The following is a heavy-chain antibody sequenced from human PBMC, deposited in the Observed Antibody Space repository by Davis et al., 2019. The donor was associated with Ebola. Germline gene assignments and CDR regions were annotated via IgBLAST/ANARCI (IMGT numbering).Heavy chain of an antibody. CDR3: AREIAAAETP. V-gene: IGHV1-46*01. J-gene: IGHJ5*02. CDR1: GYTFTSYY. CDR2: INPSGGST. D-gene: IGHD6-13*01. Sequence: ASVKVSCKASGYTFTSYYMHWVRQAPGQGLEWMGIINPSGGSTNYAQKFQGRVTITADKSTSTAYMELSSLRSEDTAVYYCAREIAAAETPWGQGTLVTVSS.